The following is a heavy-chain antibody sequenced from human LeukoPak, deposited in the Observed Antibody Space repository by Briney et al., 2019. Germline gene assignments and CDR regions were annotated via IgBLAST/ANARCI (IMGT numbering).Heavy chain of an antibody. Sequence: SETLSLTCTVSGGSISSYYWSWIRQPPGKGLEWIGYIYYSGSTNYNPSLKSRVTISVDTSKNQFSLKLSSVTAADTAVYYCARALDPHLWYNWNDGYAFDIWGQGTMVTVSS. J-gene: IGHJ3*02. CDR1: GGSISSYY. D-gene: IGHD1-1*01. V-gene: IGHV4-59*01. CDR2: IYYSGST. CDR3: ARALDPHLWYNWNDGYAFDI.